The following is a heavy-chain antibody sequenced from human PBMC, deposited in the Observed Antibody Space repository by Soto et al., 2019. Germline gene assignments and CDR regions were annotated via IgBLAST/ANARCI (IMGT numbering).Heavy chain of an antibody. CDR1: GGSISGHY. D-gene: IGHD6-25*01. CDR3: ARVGSSGWAPDY. J-gene: IGHJ4*02. CDR2: IFYSGST. Sequence: SETLSLTCTVSGGSISGHYWIWIRQPPGKGLEWIGYIFYSGSTNYNPSLKSRVTISVDTTKNQFSLKLSSVTAADTAVYYCARVGSSGWAPDYWGQGTMVTVSS. V-gene: IGHV4-59*11.